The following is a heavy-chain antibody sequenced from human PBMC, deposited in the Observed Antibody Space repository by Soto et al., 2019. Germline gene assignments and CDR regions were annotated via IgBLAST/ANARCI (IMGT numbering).Heavy chain of an antibody. Sequence: SETLSLTCAVYGGSFSGHFWSWIRQPPGKGLEWIGEINHSGSTNFNPSLKSRVTISVDTSKNQFSLKVNSLTAADTAVYYCARGISMIVEAQRDAPDKYYFDSWGQGTVVTVSS. CDR2: INHSGST. D-gene: IGHD3-22*01. V-gene: IGHV4-34*01. CDR3: ARGISMIVEAQRDAPDKYYFDS. CDR1: GGSFSGHF. J-gene: IGHJ4*02.